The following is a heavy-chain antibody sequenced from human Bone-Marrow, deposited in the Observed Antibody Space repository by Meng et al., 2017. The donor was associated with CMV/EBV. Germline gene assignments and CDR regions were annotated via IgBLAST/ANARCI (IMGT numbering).Heavy chain of an antibody. CDR2: IYYSGST. CDR3: ARVYVGDYDLWSGYWDYYFDY. CDR1: GGSISSYY. D-gene: IGHD3-3*01. V-gene: IGHV4-59*01. J-gene: IGHJ4*02. Sequence: SETLSLTCTVSGGSISSYYWSWIRQPPGKGLEWIGYIYYSGSTNYNPSLKSRVTISVDKSKNQFSLKPSSVPAADPAVYYCARVYVGDYDLWSGYWDYYFDYWGQGTLVTVSS.